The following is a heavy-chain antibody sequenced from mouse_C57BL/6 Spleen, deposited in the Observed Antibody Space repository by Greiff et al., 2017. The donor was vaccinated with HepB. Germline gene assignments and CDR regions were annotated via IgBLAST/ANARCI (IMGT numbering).Heavy chain of an antibody. CDR2: IHPNSGST. J-gene: IGHJ4*01. CDR3: ARRAAQAYYYAMDY. V-gene: IGHV1-64*01. CDR1: GYTFTSYW. D-gene: IGHD3-2*02. Sequence: QVQLKQPGAELVKPGASVKLSCKASGYTFTSYWMHWVKQRPGQGLEWIGMIHPNSGSTNYNEKFKSKATLTVDKSSSTAYMQLSSLTSEDSAVYYCARRAAQAYYYAMDYWGQGTSVTVSS.